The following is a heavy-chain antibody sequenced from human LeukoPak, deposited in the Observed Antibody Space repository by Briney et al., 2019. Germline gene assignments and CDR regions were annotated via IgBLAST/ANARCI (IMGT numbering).Heavy chain of an antibody. Sequence: SETLSLTCTVSGGSISSYYWSWIRQPPGKGLEWIGYIYYSGSTNYNPSLKSRVTISVDTSKSQFSLKLSSVTAADTALYYCARVQAQNRYYYHMDVWGKGTTVTVSS. J-gene: IGHJ6*03. CDR1: GGSISSYY. V-gene: IGHV4-59*01. CDR3: ARVQAQNRYYYHMDV. CDR2: IYYSGST. D-gene: IGHD1-14*01.